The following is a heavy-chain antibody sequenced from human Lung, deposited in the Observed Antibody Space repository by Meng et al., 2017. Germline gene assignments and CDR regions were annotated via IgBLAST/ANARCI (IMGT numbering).Heavy chain of an antibody. D-gene: IGHD3-22*01. CDR1: GFTFSGFA. Sequence: GESLKISCAASGFTFSGFAMSWVRQAPGKGLEWVSSISISSTDYADSVKGRFSISRDNSRNTLYLQMSSLRVDDTAVYFCAKDRFYVSSGCYRISNVFDYWGQGTLVTVSS. CDR3: AKDRFYVSSGCYRISNVFDY. CDR2: ISISST. J-gene: IGHJ4*02. V-gene: IGHV3-23*01.